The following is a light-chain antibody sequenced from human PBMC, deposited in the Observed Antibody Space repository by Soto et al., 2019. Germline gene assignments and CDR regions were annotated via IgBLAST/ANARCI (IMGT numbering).Light chain of an antibody. Sequence: IQMTQSPSTLSGSVGDRVTITRRASQTISSWLAWYQQKPGKAPQLLIFTASALHSGVPSRFSGSGSGTEFTLTISSLQSDDFATYYCQQGNSNPEAFGQGTKVDIK. CDR3: QQGNSNPEA. V-gene: IGKV1-5*03. CDR1: QTISSW. CDR2: TAS. J-gene: IGKJ1*01.